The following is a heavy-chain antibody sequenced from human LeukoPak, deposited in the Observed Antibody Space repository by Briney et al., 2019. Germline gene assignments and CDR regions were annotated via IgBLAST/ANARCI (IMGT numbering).Heavy chain of an antibody. CDR1: GYTFTSYG. V-gene: IGHV1-18*01. CDR3: ARGDWCSGGSCYGSYFQH. J-gene: IGHJ1*01. CDR2: ISVDNGKT. D-gene: IGHD2-15*01. Sequence: ASVKVSCKASGYTFTSYGLSWVRQAPGQGLEWMGWISVDNGKTNYAQKVQGRVTMTTDTSTSIAYMELRSLRSDDTAVYYCARGDWCSGGSCYGSYFQHWGQGTLVTVSS.